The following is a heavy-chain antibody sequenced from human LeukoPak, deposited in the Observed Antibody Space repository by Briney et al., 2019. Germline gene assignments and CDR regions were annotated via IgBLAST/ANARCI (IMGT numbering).Heavy chain of an antibody. J-gene: IGHJ6*03. CDR2: INPNSGGT. CDR1: GYTSTGYY. D-gene: IGHD4-23*01. V-gene: IGHV1-2*02. Sequence: ASVKVSCKASGYTSTGYYMHWVRQAPGQGLEWMGWINPNSGGTNYAQKFRGRVTMTRDTSISTAYMELSSLRSEDTAVYYCARDGKVPFYYYYMDVWGKGTTVTISS. CDR3: ARDGKVPFYYYYMDV.